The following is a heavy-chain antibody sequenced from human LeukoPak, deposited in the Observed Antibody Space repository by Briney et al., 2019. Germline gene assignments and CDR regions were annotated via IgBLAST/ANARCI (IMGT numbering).Heavy chain of an antibody. CDR3: ARQHRGYYYDSGGYQLIFDI. CDR1: GFTFSSYA. J-gene: IGHJ3*02. CDR2: ISYDGSNK. V-gene: IGHV3-30-3*01. D-gene: IGHD3-22*01. Sequence: GGSLRLSCAASGFTFSSYAMHWVRQAPGKGLGWVAVISYDGSNKYYTDSVKGRFTISRDNSKNTLYLQMNSLRAEDTAVYYCARQHRGYYYDSGGYQLIFDIWGQGTMVTVSS.